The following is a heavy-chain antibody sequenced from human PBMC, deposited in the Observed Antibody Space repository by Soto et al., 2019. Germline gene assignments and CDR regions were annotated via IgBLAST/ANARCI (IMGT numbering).Heavy chain of an antibody. CDR2: ISYDGSNK. Sequence: QGQLVESGGDAVQPGRSLRLSCVGSRFTFSNHAIHWVRLAPGQGLEWVAYISYDGSNKAYGDSVQGRFSISRDNSKSTVFLQMNSLRVEDTGVFHCAKEGRSYDDFWSGAIGSFDIWGRGTMITVSS. V-gene: IGHV3-30*18. CDR1: RFTFSNHA. D-gene: IGHD3-3*01. CDR3: AKEGRSYDDFWSGAIGSFDI. J-gene: IGHJ3*02.